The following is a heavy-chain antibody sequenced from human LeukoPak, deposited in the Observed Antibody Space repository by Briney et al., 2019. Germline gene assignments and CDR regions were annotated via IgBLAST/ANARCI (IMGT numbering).Heavy chain of an antibody. Sequence: GGSLRLSCAASGFTFSSYAMSWVRQAPGKGLEWVSAISGSGGSTYYADSVKGRFTISRDNSKNTLYLQMNSLRAEDTAVYYCAKDLIVTAISVGYFDYWGQGTLVTVSS. CDR1: GFTFSSYA. D-gene: IGHD2-21*02. V-gene: IGHV3-23*01. J-gene: IGHJ4*02. CDR3: AKDLIVTAISVGYFDY. CDR2: ISGSGGST.